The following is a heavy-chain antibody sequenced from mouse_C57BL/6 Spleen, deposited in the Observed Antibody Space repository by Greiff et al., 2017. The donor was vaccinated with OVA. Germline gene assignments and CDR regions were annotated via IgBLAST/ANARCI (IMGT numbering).Heavy chain of an antibody. D-gene: IGHD1-1*02. CDR1: GHTFTSYG. CDR2: IYPRSGNT. V-gene: IGHV1-81*01. CDR3: ARYMGPYYFDY. J-gene: IGHJ2*01. Sequence: VQLQQSGAELARPGASVKLSCKASGHTFTSYGISWVKQRTGQGLEWIGEIYPRSGNTYYNEKFKGKATLTADKSSSTAYMELRSLTSEDSAVYFCARYMGPYYFDYWGKGTTLTVSS.